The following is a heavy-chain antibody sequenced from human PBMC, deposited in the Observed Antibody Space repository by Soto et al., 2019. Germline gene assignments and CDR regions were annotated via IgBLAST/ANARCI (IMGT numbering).Heavy chain of an antibody. D-gene: IGHD3-10*01. CDR2: IYHSGNT. CDR3: ARRWGEGRVDY. Sequence: QVQLQESGPGLVKPSGTLSLTCAVSGGSISSSNWWCWVRQPPGKGLEWIGEIYHSGNTNYNPSLKSRVTMAVDKSRNRFSLTLSSVTAADTAVYYCARRWGEGRVDYWGQGTLVTVSS. V-gene: IGHV4-4*02. CDR1: GGSISSSNW. J-gene: IGHJ4*02.